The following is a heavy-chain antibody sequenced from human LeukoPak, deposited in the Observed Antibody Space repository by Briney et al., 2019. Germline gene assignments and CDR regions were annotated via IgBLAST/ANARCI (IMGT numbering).Heavy chain of an antibody. CDR1: GFTFSSYS. D-gene: IGHD3-16*01. J-gene: IGHJ6*03. Sequence: GGSLRLSCAASGFTFSSYSMNWVRQAPGKGLEWVSYISGSSGTIYYADSVKGRFTISRDNAKNSLYLQMNSLRAEDTAVYYCARRSEFGVLYYMDVWGRGTTVTVSS. CDR3: ARRSEFGVLYYMDV. V-gene: IGHV3-48*01. CDR2: ISGSSGTI.